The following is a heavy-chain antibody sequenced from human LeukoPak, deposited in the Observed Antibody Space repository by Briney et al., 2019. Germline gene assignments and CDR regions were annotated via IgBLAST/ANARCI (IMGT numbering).Heavy chain of an antibody. CDR3: AREEVAYYGSGSCYNEGTWFDP. D-gene: IGHD3-10*01. V-gene: IGHV4-34*01. CDR2: INHSGST. Sequence: SETLSLTCAVYGGSFSGYYWSWIRQPPGKGLEWIGEINHSGSTNYNPSLKSRVTISVDTSKNQFSLKLSSVTAADTAVYYCAREEVAYYGSGSCYNEGTWFDPWGQGTLVTVSS. J-gene: IGHJ5*02. CDR1: GGSFSGYY.